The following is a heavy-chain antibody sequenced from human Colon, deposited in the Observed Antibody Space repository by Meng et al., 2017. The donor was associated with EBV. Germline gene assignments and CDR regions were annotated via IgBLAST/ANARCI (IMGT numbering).Heavy chain of an antibody. Sequence: QVQLIQSGAEVKKPGASVKVSCTASGYTFTNYGVSWLRQAPGQGLEWMGWISAYNGNSYYTQRFQGRVTMTTDTSTSTAYMELRGLRSDDSALYYCARDQMVWNGRVDYWGPGTLVTVSS. D-gene: IGHD1-1*01. CDR1: GYTFTNYG. V-gene: IGHV1-18*04. J-gene: IGHJ4*02. CDR2: ISAYNGNS. CDR3: ARDQMVWNGRVDY.